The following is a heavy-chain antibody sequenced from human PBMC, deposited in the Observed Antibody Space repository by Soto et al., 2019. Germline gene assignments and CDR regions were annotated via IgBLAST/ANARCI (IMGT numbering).Heavy chain of an antibody. J-gene: IGHJ3*02. Sequence: ASVKVSCKASGYTFTSYYMHWVRQAPGQGLEWMGIINPSGGSTSYAQKFQGRVTMTRDTSTSTVYMELSSLRSEDTAVYYCAREGGNDYVWGSYRPGLRAFDIWGQGTMVTVSS. CDR1: GYTFTSYY. CDR2: INPSGGST. V-gene: IGHV1-46*01. CDR3: AREGGNDYVWGSYRPGLRAFDI. D-gene: IGHD3-16*02.